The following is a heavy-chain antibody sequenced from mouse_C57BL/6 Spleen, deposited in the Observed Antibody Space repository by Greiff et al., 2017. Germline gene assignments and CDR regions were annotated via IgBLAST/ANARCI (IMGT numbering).Heavy chain of an antibody. V-gene: IGHV1-69*01. Sequence: QVQLQQPGAELVMPGASVKLSCKASGYTFTSYWMHWVKQRPGQGLEWIGEIDPSDSYTNYNQKFKGKSTLTVYKSSSTAYMQLSSLTSEDSAVYYCARSPNYGSSPWFAYWGQGTLVTVSA. D-gene: IGHD1-1*01. J-gene: IGHJ3*01. CDR3: ARSPNYGSSPWFAY. CDR1: GYTFTSYW. CDR2: IDPSDSYT.